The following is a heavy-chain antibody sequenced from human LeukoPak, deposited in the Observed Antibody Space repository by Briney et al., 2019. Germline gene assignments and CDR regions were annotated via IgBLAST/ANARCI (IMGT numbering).Heavy chain of an antibody. CDR3: ARHPGLSSGYLDY. Sequence: KDGESLKISCEGSGYSFATYWIAWVRRMPGKGLEWMGIIYPGNSDTRYSPSFQGQVTISADKSITTAYLEWSSLKASDTAMYYCARHPGLSSGYLDYWGQGTQLTVSS. D-gene: IGHD3-3*01. V-gene: IGHV5-51*01. CDR1: GYSFATYW. CDR2: IYPGNSDT. J-gene: IGHJ4*02.